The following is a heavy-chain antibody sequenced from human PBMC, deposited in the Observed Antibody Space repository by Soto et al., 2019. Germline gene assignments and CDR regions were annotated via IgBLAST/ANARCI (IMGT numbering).Heavy chain of an antibody. V-gene: IGHV3-21*06. Sequence: GGSLRLSCAASGFTLGASTMHWVRQAPGKGLECVSSIDISSTDIYYADSVRGRFTISRDNANNSLYLRLNSLRVEDTAVYYCARARAWNNNKSSYYMDVWGKGATVTVSS. CDR1: GFTLGAST. J-gene: IGHJ6*03. CDR2: IDISSTDI. D-gene: IGHD1-1*01. CDR3: ARARAWNNNKSSYYMDV.